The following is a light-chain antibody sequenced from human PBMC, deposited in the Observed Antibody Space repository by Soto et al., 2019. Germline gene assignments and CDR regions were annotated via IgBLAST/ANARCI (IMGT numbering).Light chain of an antibody. Sequence: DIQMTQSPFSLSASVGDRVTITCRASQDISNYLAWFQQKPGKVPKLLIYAASTLQSGVPSRFSGSGSGTDFTLTISSLQPEDVATYYCQKYDSAPRTFGQGTKVEI. J-gene: IGKJ1*01. V-gene: IGKV1-27*01. CDR3: QKYDSAPRT. CDR2: AAS. CDR1: QDISNY.